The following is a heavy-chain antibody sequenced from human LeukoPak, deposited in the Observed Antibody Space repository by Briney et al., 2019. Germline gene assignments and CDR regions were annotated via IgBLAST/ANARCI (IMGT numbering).Heavy chain of an antibody. D-gene: IGHD2/OR15-2a*01. Sequence: PSETLSLTCSVSGGSMSPYYWNWIRQPPGKGLEWIGYQYYSGSTNYNPSLKSRVTISVDTSKNQFSLKLSSVTAADTAVYYCARAPGPIIVAFDYWGQGTLVTVSS. CDR3: ARAPGPIIVAFDY. V-gene: IGHV4-59*01. CDR1: GGSMSPYY. CDR2: QYYSGST. J-gene: IGHJ4*02.